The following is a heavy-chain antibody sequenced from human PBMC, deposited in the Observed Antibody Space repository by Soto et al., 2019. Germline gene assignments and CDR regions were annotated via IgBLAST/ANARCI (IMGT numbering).Heavy chain of an antibody. J-gene: IGHJ6*03. D-gene: IGHD6-19*01. CDR3: ARDRGVAPPVAGNTHYYYYMDV. Sequence: QDQLVQSGAEVKKPGASVTVSCKASGYSFTNYGITWVRQAPGQGLEWMGWISGFNGNTHYAQKLQGGVTMTTDASTSTAYMELRGLRSDDTAVYYCARDRGVAPPVAGNTHYYYYMDVWGKGTTVTVSS. CDR1: GYSFTNYG. CDR2: ISGFNGNT. V-gene: IGHV1-18*01.